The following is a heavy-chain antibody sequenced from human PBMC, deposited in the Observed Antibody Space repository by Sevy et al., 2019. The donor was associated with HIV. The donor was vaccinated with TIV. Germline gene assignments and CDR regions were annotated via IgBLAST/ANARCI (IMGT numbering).Heavy chain of an antibody. J-gene: IGHJ3*02. D-gene: IGHD2-21*02. Sequence: SETLSLTCTVSGGSINNYYWSWIRQPAGKGLEWIGRIYITGDTNYNPSLNSRVTMSVDTSKNQFSLKLKSVTAADTAVYYCARDLVPGVSEGDDAFDIWGQGPMVTVSS. CDR2: IYITGDT. V-gene: IGHV4-4*07. CDR1: GGSINNYY. CDR3: ARDLVPGVSEGDDAFDI.